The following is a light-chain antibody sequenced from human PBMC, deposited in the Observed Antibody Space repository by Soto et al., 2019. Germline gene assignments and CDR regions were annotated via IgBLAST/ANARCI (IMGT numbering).Light chain of an antibody. Sequence: DIPLIQSPSFLSASVGDRVTITCRASQDISTHLAWYQQKPEKAPKLLIYGASTLQSGVPSTFSGSGSGTEFTLSISSLQPEDLATYYCLQLHSYPYTFGQGTKLEIK. J-gene: IGKJ2*01. V-gene: IGKV1-9*01. CDR1: QDISTH. CDR2: GAS. CDR3: LQLHSYPYT.